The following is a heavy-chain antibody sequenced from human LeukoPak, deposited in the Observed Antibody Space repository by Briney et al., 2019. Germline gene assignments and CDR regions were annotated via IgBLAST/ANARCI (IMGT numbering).Heavy chain of an antibody. D-gene: IGHD6-19*01. CDR2: INPNSGGT. CDR3: ARAPPPSSGWYLNWFDP. V-gene: IGHV1-2*02. CDR1: GYTFTGYY. Sequence: ASVKVSCKASGYTFTGYYMHWVRQAPGQGLEWTGWINPNSGGTNYAQKFQGRVTMTRDTSISTAYMELSRLRSDDTAVYYCARAPPPSSGWYLNWFDPWGQGTLVTVSS. J-gene: IGHJ5*02.